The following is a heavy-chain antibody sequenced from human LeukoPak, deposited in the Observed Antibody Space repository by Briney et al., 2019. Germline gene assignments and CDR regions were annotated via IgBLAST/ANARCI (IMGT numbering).Heavy chain of an antibody. CDR1: GCSISSSSYY. Sequence: PSETLSLTCTVSGCSISSSSYYWGWLRQPPGKGLEWIGSIYYSGSTYYNPSLKSLATISVDTSKKQFSLKLSSVTATDTAVYYCARERYSSGCPYHWGQGALVTVSS. CDR2: IYYSGST. D-gene: IGHD6-19*01. J-gene: IGHJ5*02. CDR3: ARERYSSGCPYH. V-gene: IGHV4-39*02.